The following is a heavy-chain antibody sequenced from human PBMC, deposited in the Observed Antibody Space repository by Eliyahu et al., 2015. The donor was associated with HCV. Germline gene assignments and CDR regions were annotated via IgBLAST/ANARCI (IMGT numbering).Heavy chain of an antibody. D-gene: IGHD6-19*01. J-gene: IGHJ4*02. Sequence: QVQLQQWGAGLLKPSETLSLTCAVYGGSFSGYYWSWIRQPPGKGLEWIGEINHSGSTNYNPSLKSRVTISVDTSKNQFSLKLSSVTAADTAVYYCARSIAVAGRGAFDYWGQGTLVTVSS. CDR1: GGSFSGYY. V-gene: IGHV4-34*01. CDR3: ARSIAVAGRGAFDY. CDR2: INHSGST.